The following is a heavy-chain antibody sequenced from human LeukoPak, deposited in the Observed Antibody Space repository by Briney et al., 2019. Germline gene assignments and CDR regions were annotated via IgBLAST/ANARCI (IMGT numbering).Heavy chain of an antibody. V-gene: IGHV3-30*04. CDR2: ISYDGSNK. D-gene: IGHD2-2*02. J-gene: IGHJ5*02. CDR1: GFTFSSYA. Sequence: QPGGSLRLSCAASGFTFSSYAMHWVRQAPGKGLDWVAVISYDGSNKYYADSVKGRFIISRDNSKNTLYLQMDSLRTEDTAVYYCAKDKYQLLYLFDPWGQGTLVTVSS. CDR3: AKDKYQLLYLFDP.